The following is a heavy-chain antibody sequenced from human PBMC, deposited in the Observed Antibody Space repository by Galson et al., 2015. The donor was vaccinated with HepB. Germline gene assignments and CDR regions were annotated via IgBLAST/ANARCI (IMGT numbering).Heavy chain of an antibody. Sequence: SLRLSCAASGFTFDDYGMSWVRQAPGKGLEWVSGINWNGGSTGYADSVKGRFTISRDNAKNSLYLQMNSLRAEDTALYYCARELYGSGSYYKARYFDLWGRGTLVTVSS. CDR3: ARELYGSGSYYKARYFDL. V-gene: IGHV3-20*04. D-gene: IGHD3-10*01. J-gene: IGHJ2*01. CDR1: GFTFDDYG. CDR2: INWNGGST.